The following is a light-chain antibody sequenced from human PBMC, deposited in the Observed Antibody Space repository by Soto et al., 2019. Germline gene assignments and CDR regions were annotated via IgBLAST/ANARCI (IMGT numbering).Light chain of an antibody. Sequence: EIVLTQSPGTLSLSPGERATLSCRSSQSIISTYLAWYQHQPGQAPRLLIYDTSTRATAIPDRFSGSGSGTAFTLTISRMEPEDLAVYYCQQYGSSPGTFGPGTKVHIK. CDR1: QSIISTY. CDR3: QQYGSSPGT. V-gene: IGKV3-20*01. CDR2: DTS. J-gene: IGKJ3*01.